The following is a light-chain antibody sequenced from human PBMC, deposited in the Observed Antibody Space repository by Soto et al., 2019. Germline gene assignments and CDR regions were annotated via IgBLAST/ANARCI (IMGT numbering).Light chain of an antibody. CDR3: QQYKSYSLT. J-gene: IGKJ4*01. CDR2: KAS. V-gene: IGKV1-5*03. Sequence: DIQMTQSPSTLSASVGDRVTITCRASQSISSWLAWYQQKPGKAPKLLIYKASSLESGVPSRFSGSGSETEFTLTVSSLQPDDFATYYCQQYKSYSLTFGGGTKVEMK. CDR1: QSISSW.